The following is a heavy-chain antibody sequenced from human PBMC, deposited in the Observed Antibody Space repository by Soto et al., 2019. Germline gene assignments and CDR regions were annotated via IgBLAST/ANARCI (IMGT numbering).Heavy chain of an antibody. J-gene: IGHJ5*02. V-gene: IGHV4-4*02. CDR3: ARIAVVPSALDP. CDR2: VYHSGSA. CDR1: GVSISSSHW. D-gene: IGHD2-2*01. Sequence: PSETLSLTCDVSGVSISSSHWWCWLRQPPGKGLEWIGEVYHSGSANYNPSLKSRVSMSVDKSKNQFSLRLTSVTAADTAPYFCARIAVVPSALDPWGQGTLVTVSS.